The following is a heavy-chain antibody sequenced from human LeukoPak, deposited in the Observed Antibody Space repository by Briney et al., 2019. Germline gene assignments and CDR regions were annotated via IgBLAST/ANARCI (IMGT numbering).Heavy chain of an antibody. CDR3: ARGGYCSTTSCYEGSGDYYYGMDV. CDR2: VSSNGDKT. D-gene: IGHD2-2*01. J-gene: IGHJ6*04. CDR1: GFTLSYFA. V-gene: IGHV3-64*02. Sequence: PGGSLRLSCAASGFTLSYFAMHWVRQAPGKGLEYISAVSSNGDKTYYADSVKGRFSISRDNSKNTLYLQMGSLRAEDMAVYYCARGGYCSTTSCYEGSGDYYYGMDVWGRETTVTVSS.